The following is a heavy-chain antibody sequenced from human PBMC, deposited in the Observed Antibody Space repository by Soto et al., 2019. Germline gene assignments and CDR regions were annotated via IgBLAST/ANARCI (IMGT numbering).Heavy chain of an antibody. J-gene: IGHJ5*02. V-gene: IGHV4-31*03. CDR3: ARGRSLWFGELSPYNWFDP. D-gene: IGHD3-10*01. Sequence: ASETLSLTCTVSGGSISSGGYYWSWIRQHPGKGLEWIGYIYYSGSTYYNPSLKSRVTISVDTSKNQFSLKLSSVTAADTAVYYCARGRSLWFGELSPYNWFDPWGQGTLVTVSS. CDR2: IYYSGST. CDR1: GGSISSGGYY.